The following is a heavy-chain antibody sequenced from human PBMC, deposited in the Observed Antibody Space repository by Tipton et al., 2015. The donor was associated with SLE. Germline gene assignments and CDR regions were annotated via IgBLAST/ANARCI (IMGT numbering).Heavy chain of an antibody. D-gene: IGHD1-7*01. V-gene: IGHV4-61*01. CDR2: IYYSGST. CDR3: ARGPRITGTREDY. Sequence: TLSLTCTVSGGSISSSSYYWSWIRQPPGKGLEWIGYIYYSGSTNYNPSLKSRVTISVDTSKNQFSLKLSSVTAADTAVYYCARGPRITGTREDYWGQGTLVTVTS. J-gene: IGHJ4*02. CDR1: GGSISSSSYY.